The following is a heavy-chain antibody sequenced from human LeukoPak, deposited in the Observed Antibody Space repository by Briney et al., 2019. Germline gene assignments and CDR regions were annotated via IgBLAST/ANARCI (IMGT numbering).Heavy chain of an antibody. Sequence: SETLSLTCTVSGGSISSYYWSWIRQPPGKGLEWIGYIYYSGSTNYNPSLKSRVTISVDTSKNQFSLKLTSVTAADTAVYFCARSAYLHYYYAVDVWGQGTTVTVSS. CDR3: ARSAYLHYYYAVDV. V-gene: IGHV4-59*08. J-gene: IGHJ6*02. CDR2: IYYSGST. CDR1: GGSISSYY. D-gene: IGHD5-12*01.